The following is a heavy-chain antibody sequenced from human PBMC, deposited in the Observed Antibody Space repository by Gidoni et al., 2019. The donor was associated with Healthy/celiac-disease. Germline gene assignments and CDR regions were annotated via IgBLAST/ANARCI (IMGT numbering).Heavy chain of an antibody. Sequence: GLEWIGEINHSGSTNYKPSLKSRVTISVDTSKNQFSLKLSSVTAADTAVYYCARGWGVPAAIRPRAGYYFDYWGQGTLVTVSS. D-gene: IGHD2-2*02. CDR3: ARGWGVPAAIRPRAGYYFDY. CDR2: INHSGST. J-gene: IGHJ4*02. V-gene: IGHV4-34*01.